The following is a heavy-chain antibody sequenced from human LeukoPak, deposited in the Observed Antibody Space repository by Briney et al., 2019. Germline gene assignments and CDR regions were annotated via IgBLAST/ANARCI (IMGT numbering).Heavy chain of an antibody. CDR3: AKDLTNWQQLVSPYFDY. CDR2: ISGSGGST. D-gene: IGHD6-13*01. J-gene: IGHJ4*02. V-gene: IGHV3-23*01. Sequence: QPGGSLRLSCAASGFTFSGYAMSWVRQAPGKGLEWVSGISGSGGSTYYADSVKGRFTISRDNSKNTLYLQMNSLRAEDTAVYYCAKDLTNWQQLVSPYFDYWGQGTLVTVSS. CDR1: GFTFSGYA.